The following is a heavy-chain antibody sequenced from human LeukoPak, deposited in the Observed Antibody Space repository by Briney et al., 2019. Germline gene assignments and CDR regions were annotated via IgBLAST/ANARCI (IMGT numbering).Heavy chain of an antibody. Sequence: SVKVSCKASGGTFSSYAISWVRQAPGQGLEWMGRIIPILGIANYAQKFQGRVTITADKSTSTAYMELSSLRSEDTAVYYCARGDHGNNWFDPWGQGTLVTVSS. CDR1: GGTFSSYA. CDR2: IIPILGIA. J-gene: IGHJ5*02. D-gene: IGHD4-17*01. V-gene: IGHV1-69*04. CDR3: ARGDHGNNWFDP.